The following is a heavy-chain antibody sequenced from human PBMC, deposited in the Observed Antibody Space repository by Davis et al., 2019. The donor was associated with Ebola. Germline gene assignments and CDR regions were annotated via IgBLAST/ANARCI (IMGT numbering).Heavy chain of an antibody. Sequence: GESLKISCAASGFTFTSYAMSWVRQAPGKGLVWVSRINSDGSSTSYADSVKGRFTISRDNAKNTLYLQMNSLRAEDTAVYYCASGPRGAGNFDYWGQGTLVTVSS. V-gene: IGHV3-74*01. D-gene: IGHD6-19*01. CDR2: INSDGSST. CDR1: GFTFTSYA. J-gene: IGHJ4*02. CDR3: ASGPRGAGNFDY.